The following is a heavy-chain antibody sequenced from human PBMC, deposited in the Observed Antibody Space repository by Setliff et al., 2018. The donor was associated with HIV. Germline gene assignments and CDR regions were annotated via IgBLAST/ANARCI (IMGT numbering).Heavy chain of an antibody. V-gene: IGHV5-51*01. D-gene: IGHD6-25*01. CDR2: IYPGDSDT. CDR1: GYRFTDYW. J-gene: IGHJ5*02. Sequence: PGESLKISCRGSGYRFTDYWIGWVRQMPGKGLEWMGVIYPGDSDTRYNPSFQGQVAISADKSTSTAYLQWSSLKASDTAMYYCARRLYSSEAFDPWGQGTLGTAPQ. CDR3: ARRLYSSEAFDP.